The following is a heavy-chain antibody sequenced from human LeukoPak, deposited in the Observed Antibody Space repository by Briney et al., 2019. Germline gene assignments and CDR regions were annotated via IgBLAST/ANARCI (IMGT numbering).Heavy chain of an antibody. CDR2: IYYSGST. J-gene: IGHJ3*02. CDR3: ARGEFHCGDDCRNAFDM. D-gene: IGHD2-21*02. CDR1: GGSISSYY. V-gene: IGHV4-59*08. Sequence: SETLSLTCTVSGGSISSYYWSWIRQPPGKGLEWIGYIYYSGSTNYNPSLKSRVTISIDMSKNQFSLKLTSVTAADTAVYYCARGEFHCGDDCRNAFDMWGQGTMVTVSS.